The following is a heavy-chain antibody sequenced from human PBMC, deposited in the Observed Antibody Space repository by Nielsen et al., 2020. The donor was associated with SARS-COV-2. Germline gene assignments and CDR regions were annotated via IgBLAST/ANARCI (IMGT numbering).Heavy chain of an antibody. CDR3: AREQSFCGVDCYSYFDF. CDR2: ISTDSCNP. Sequence: SVKVSCKASGYTFTNYAMNWVRQAPGQGLEWMGWISTDSCNPTYAQGFTGRFVFSLDTSVTTTYLQISNLKAEDTAVYYCAREQSFCGVDCYSYFDFWGQGALVTVSS. D-gene: IGHD2-21*02. J-gene: IGHJ4*02. V-gene: IGHV7-4-1*02. CDR1: GYTFTNYA.